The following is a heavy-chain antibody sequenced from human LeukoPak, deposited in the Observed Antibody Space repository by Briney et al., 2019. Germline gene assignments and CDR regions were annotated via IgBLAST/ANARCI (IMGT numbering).Heavy chain of an antibody. CDR2: IYYSGST. V-gene: IGHV4-31*03. Sequence: TLSLTCTVSGGSISSGGYYWSWIRQHPGKGLEWIGYIYYSGSTYYNPSLKSRVTISVDTSKNQFSLKLSSVTAADTAVYSCARLVVNAFDIWGQGTMVTVSS. CDR3: ARLVVNAFDI. CDR1: GGSISSGGYY. J-gene: IGHJ3*02. D-gene: IGHD6-13*01.